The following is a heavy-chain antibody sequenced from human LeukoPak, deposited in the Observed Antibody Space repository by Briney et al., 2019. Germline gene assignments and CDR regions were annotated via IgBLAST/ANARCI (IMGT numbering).Heavy chain of an antibody. J-gene: IGHJ4*02. Sequence: GGSLRLSCAASGFTVSSNYMNWVRQAPGKGLEWVSSISSSSSYLYYADSVKGRFTISRDNAKNSLYLLMNSLRAEDTAVYYCAREAAKGNDYWGQGTLVTVSS. D-gene: IGHD6-13*01. V-gene: IGHV3-21*01. CDR1: GFTVSSNY. CDR2: ISSSSSYL. CDR3: AREAAKGNDY.